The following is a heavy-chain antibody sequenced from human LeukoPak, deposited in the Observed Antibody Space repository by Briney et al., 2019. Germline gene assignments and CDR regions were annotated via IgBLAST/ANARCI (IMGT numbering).Heavy chain of an antibody. J-gene: IGHJ5*02. CDR2: INPNSGGT. D-gene: IGHD2-2*01. V-gene: IGHV1-2*02. CDR3: ARPRYCSSTSCLNWFDP. CDR1: GYTFTGYY. Sequence: ASVKVSCKASGYTFTGYYMHWVRQAPGQGLEWMGWINPNSGGTNYAQKFQGRVTMTRDTSISTAYMELSRVRSDDTAVYYCARPRYCSSTSCLNWFDPWGQGTLVTVSS.